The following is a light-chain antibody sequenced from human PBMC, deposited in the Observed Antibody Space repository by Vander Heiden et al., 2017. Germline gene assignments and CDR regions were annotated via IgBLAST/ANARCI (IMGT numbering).Light chain of an antibody. CDR2: DDS. J-gene: IGLJ3*02. V-gene: IGLV3-21*02. CDR1: TTARNS. Sequence: SYVLTQPPSVSVAPSQTATSSCGGTTTARNSVHWYQHKPGQAPVLVVYDDSVRPSAIPARFSGSNSGNTATLTISRVEAGDEADYFCQVWDNSSEHWVFGGGTKLTVL. CDR3: QVWDNSSEHWV.